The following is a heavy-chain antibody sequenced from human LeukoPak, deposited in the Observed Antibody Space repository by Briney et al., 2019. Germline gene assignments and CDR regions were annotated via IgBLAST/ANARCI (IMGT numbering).Heavy chain of an antibody. CDR3: ARERLELVVVYFLDY. V-gene: IGHV3-7*03. D-gene: IGHD1-7*01. Sequence: GGSLRLSCTASGFTFGDYAMSWFRQAPGKGLEWVANIDQDGSENYYVHSVKGRFTISRDNAKNLLYLQVSSLRAEDTAVYYCARERLELVVVYFLDYWGQGTLVTVSS. J-gene: IGHJ4*02. CDR2: IDQDGSEN. CDR1: GFTFGDYA.